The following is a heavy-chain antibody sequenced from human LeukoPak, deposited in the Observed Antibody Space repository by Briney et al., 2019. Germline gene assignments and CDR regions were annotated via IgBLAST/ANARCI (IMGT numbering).Heavy chain of an antibody. V-gene: IGHV4-38-2*01. J-gene: IGHJ3*02. D-gene: IGHD3-3*01. CDR3: ARWDSGEWFHDAFDI. CDR1: GYSISSCYY. CDR2: IYHSGST. Sequence: SETLSLTCGVSGYSISSCYYWGLSRQPPGKGLEWIGSIYHSGSTYYNPSLKSRVTISVDTSKNQFSLKLRSVTAADTALYYCARWDSGEWFHDAFDIWGQGTRVTVSS.